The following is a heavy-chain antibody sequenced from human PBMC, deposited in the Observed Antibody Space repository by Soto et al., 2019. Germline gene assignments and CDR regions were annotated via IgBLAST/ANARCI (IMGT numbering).Heavy chain of an antibody. CDR1: GFTFDDYA. CDR3: AKDNTYGVTVISHFDY. Sequence: EVHLVESGGGLVQPGRSLRLSCAASGFTFDDYAMHWVRQAPGKGLEWVSGISWNSGSIGYADSVKGRFTISRDNAKNSLYMQMNSLRAEDTALYYCAKDNTYGVTVISHFDYWGQGTLVTVSS. J-gene: IGHJ4*02. V-gene: IGHV3-9*01. CDR2: ISWNSGSI. D-gene: IGHD4-17*01.